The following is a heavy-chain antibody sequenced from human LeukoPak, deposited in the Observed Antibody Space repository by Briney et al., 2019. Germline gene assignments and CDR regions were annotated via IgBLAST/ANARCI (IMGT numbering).Heavy chain of an antibody. J-gene: IGHJ4*02. V-gene: IGHV3-11*01. CDR2: ISSSGSTI. D-gene: IGHD3-10*01. CDR3: ARAAITTVRGVRYFDY. CDR1: GFTFSDYY. Sequence: GGSLRLSCAASGFTFSDYYMSWIRQAPGKGLEWVSYISSSGSTIYYADSVKGRFTISRDNAKNSLYLQMNSLRAEDTAVYYCARAAITTVRGVRYFDYWGQGTLVTVSS.